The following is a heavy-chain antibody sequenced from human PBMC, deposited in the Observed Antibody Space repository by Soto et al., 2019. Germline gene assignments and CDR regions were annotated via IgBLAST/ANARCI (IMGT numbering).Heavy chain of an antibody. CDR1: GFACSTYA. V-gene: IGHV3-30*04. CDR2: ISFDGSSE. CDR3: ARAARRLVNTGIDD. Sequence: FLSLSFVLSGFACSTYAIYWVRQAPGKGLEWVALISFDGSSEYYADSVKGRFTISRDNSKDTLYQKMNSLRAEDTAVFYYARAARRLVNTGIDDWGQGTMVTVSS. D-gene: IGHD2-2*02. J-gene: IGHJ4*02.